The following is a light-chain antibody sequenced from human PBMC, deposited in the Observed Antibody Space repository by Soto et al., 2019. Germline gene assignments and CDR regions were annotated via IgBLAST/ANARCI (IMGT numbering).Light chain of an antibody. CDR2: DVS. CDR3: CSYAGDFYV. Sequence: QSALTQPRSVSGSPGQSVAISCTGTTSDVGGYDYVSWHQQHPGKAPELIIFDVSKRPSGVPDRFSGSKSGNTASLTISGLQAEDEADYFCCSYAGDFYVFGSGTKDTDL. J-gene: IGLJ1*01. V-gene: IGLV2-11*01. CDR1: TSDVGGYDY.